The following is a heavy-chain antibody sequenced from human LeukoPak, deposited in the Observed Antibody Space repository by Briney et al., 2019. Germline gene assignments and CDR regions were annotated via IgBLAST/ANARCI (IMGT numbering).Heavy chain of an antibody. V-gene: IGHV4-59*08. J-gene: IGHJ5*02. CDR3: ARLQVHCGGDCYTRWFDP. Sequence: PSETLSLTCTVSGGSVSSYYSSWIRQPPGKGLEWIAYIYYSGSTKYNPSLKSRVTISLDRSKNQFSLKLRSVTAADTAVYYCARLQVHCGGDCYTRWFDPWGQGTLVTVSS. CDR1: GGSVSSYY. D-gene: IGHD2-21*02. CDR2: IYYSGST.